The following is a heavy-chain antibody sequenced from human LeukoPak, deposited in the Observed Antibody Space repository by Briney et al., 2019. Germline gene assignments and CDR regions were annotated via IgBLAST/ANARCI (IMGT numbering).Heavy chain of an antibody. CDR1: GFTFSSYS. D-gene: IGHD5-18*01. J-gene: IGHJ4*02. Sequence: GGSLRLSCAASGFTFSSYSMNWVRQAPGKGLEWVSSISSSSSYIYYADSVKGRFTISRDNSKNTLYLQMNSLRAEDTAVYYCARGSRGYSCGYSDYWGQGTLVTVSS. CDR2: ISSSSSYI. CDR3: ARGSRGYSCGYSDY. V-gene: IGHV3-21*01.